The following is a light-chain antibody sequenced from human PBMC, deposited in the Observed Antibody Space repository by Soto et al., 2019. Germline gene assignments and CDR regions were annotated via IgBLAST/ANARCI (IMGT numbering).Light chain of an antibody. CDR2: GAS. Sequence: EIVLTQSPVTLSLSPGERATLSCWASQSVRSSYLAWYQQKPGQAPRLLIFGASSRATGIPDRFSGSGSGTNFPRTISRLEPEDVAVFYCQHYGTSFTFGQGTKLEIK. CDR1: QSVRSSY. V-gene: IGKV3-20*01. J-gene: IGKJ2*01. CDR3: QHYGTSFT.